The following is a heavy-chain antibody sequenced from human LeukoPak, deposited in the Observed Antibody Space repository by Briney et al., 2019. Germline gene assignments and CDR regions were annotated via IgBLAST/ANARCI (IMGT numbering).Heavy chain of an antibody. CDR2: ISSGSSTI. V-gene: IGHV3-48*04. J-gene: IGHJ4*02. Sequence: PGGSLRLSCAASGFTFSSYSMNWVRQAPGKGLEWVSYISSGSSTIYYADSVKGRFTISRDDAKNPLYPQMNSLRAEDTAVYYCARGRYASSWYCDYWGQGTLVTVSS. D-gene: IGHD6-13*01. CDR3: ARGRYASSWYCDY. CDR1: GFTFSSYS.